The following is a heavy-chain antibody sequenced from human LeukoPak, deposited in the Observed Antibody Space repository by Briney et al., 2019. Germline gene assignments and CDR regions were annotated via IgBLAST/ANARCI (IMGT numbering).Heavy chain of an antibody. CDR2: INPNSGGT. CDR3: ARDLRVGATTLGY. D-gene: IGHD1-26*01. CDR1: GYTLTELS. Sequence: ASVKVSCKVSGYTLTELSMHWVRQAPGKGLEWMGRINPNSGGTNYAQKFQGRVTMTRDTSISTAYMELSRLRSDDTAVYYCARDLRVGATTLGYWGQGTLVTVSS. J-gene: IGHJ4*02. V-gene: IGHV1-2*06.